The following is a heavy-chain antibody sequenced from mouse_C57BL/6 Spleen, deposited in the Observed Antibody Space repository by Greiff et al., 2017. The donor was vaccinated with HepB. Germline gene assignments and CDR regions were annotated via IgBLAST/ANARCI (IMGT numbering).Heavy chain of an antibody. J-gene: IGHJ3*01. D-gene: IGHD3-3*01. CDR2: ISSGSSTI. CDR3: AREGLAWFAY. CDR1: GFTFSDYG. Sequence: EVQLQQSGGGLVKPGGSLKLSCAASGFTFSDYGMHWVRQAPEKGLEWVAYISSGSSTIYYADTVKGRFTISRDNAKNTLFLQMTSLRSEDTAMYYCAREGLAWFAYWGQGTLVTVSA. V-gene: IGHV5-17*01.